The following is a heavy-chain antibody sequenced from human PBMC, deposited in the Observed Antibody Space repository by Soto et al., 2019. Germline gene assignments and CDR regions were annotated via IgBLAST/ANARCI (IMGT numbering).Heavy chain of an antibody. Sequence: QVQLVESGGGVVQPGMSLRLSCAASGFIFSSYGMHWVRQAPGKGLEWVSVIWYDGSNKYYADSVKGRFTIYRDNSKNTLYLQLNSLRAEDTAVYYCARGRQGDYYYYGMDVWGQGTTVTVSS. CDR1: GFIFSSYG. D-gene: IGHD1-26*01. CDR2: IWYDGSNK. CDR3: ARGRQGDYYYYGMDV. J-gene: IGHJ6*02. V-gene: IGHV3-33*01.